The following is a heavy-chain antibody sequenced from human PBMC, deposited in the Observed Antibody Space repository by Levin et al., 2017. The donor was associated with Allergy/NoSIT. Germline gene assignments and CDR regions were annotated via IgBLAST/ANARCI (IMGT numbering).Heavy chain of an antibody. V-gene: IGHV3-9*01. CDR3: ARRYISGWSFDH. J-gene: IGHJ4*02. D-gene: IGHD6-19*01. CDR1: GFAFDDYA. Sequence: SLKISCAASGFAFDDYAMHWVRQAPGKGLEWVSGISWDSGATVYADSVKGRFTISRDNAKKSLYLQMNSLRPEDTALYYCARRYISGWSFDHWGQGTQVTVSS. CDR2: ISWDSGAT.